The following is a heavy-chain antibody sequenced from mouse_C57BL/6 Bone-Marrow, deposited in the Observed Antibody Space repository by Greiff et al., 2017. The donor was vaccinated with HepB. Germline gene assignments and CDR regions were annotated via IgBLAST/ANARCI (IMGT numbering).Heavy chain of an antibody. CDR2: IDPSDSYT. D-gene: IGHD1-1*01. CDR3: ARWGYGSSYHY. V-gene: IGHV1-59*01. Sequence: QVQLQQPGAELVRPGTSVKLSCKASGYTFTSYWMHWVKQRPGQGLEWIGVIDPSDSYTNYNQKFKGKATLTVDTSSSTAYMQLSSLTSEDSAVYYCARWGYGSSYHYWGQGTTLTVSS. CDR1: GYTFTSYW. J-gene: IGHJ2*01.